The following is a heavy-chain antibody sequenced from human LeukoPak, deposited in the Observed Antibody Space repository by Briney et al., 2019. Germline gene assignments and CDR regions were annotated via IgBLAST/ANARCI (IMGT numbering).Heavy chain of an antibody. CDR1: GGFFRGYY. J-gene: IGHJ4*02. CDR3: ARRAPYSYEWSTLDY. CDR2: IYYSGST. Sequence: SETLSLTCGVWGGFFRGYYWSWIPQPPGKGLEGSGYIYYSGSTNYNPSLKSRVTISVDTSKNQFSLKLSSVTAADTAVYYCARRAPYSYEWSTLDYWGQGTLVTVSS. D-gene: IGHD5-18*01. V-gene: IGHV4-59*08.